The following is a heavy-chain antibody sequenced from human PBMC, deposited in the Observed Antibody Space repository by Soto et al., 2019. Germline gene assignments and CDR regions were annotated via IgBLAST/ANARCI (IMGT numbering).Heavy chain of an antibody. CDR2: IYYSGST. CDR3: ARASKGPTGIDY. V-gene: IGHV4-31*03. J-gene: IGHJ4*02. Sequence: QVQLQESGPGLVKPSQTLSLTCTVSGGSISSGGYYWSWIRQHPGKGLEWIGYIYYSGSTYYNPSLKSRVTISVDTSKNQFALKLSSVTAADTAVYYCARASKGPTGIDYWGQGTLVTVSS. D-gene: IGHD2-2*01. CDR1: GGSISSGGYY.